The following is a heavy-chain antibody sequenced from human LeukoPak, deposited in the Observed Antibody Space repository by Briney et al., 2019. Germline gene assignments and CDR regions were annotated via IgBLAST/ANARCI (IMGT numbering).Heavy chain of an antibody. J-gene: IGHJ4*02. CDR1: GYTFTSYS. D-gene: IGHD5-18*01. CDR2: INTNTGNP. CDR3: GRDPRLGIRGYTYGYIEY. V-gene: IGHV7-4-1*02. Sequence: GASVKVSCKASGYTFTSYSMNWVRQAPGQGLQWMGWINTNTGNPTYAQGFTGRYVFSLDTSVSTAYLQISGLTADDTAVYFCGRDPRLGIRGYTYGYIEYWGQGTLVTVSS.